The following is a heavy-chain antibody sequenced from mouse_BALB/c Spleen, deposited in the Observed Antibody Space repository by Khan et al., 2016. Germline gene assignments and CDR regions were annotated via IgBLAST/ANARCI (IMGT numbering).Heavy chain of an antibody. CDR3: ARGGYTTIFDY. CDR1: GYTFTNYG. CDR2: INTYTGEP. V-gene: IGHV9-3-1*01. J-gene: IGHJ2*01. D-gene: IGHD2-12*01. Sequence: QFQLVQSGPELKKPGETVKISCKASGYTFTNYGMNWVKQAPGKGLKWMGWINTYTGEPTYADDFKGRFAFSLETSASTAYLQINNLKNEDTATCFWARGGYTTIFDYWGQGTTLTVSS.